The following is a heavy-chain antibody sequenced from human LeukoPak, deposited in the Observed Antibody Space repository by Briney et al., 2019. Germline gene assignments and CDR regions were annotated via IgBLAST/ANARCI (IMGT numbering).Heavy chain of an antibody. D-gene: IGHD4-4*01. Sequence: SQTLSLTCTVSGGSISSGGYYWSWIRQHPGKGLEWIGYIYYSGSTYYNPSLKSRVTISVDTSKNQFSLKLTSVTAADTAVYYCARVGGDGYSPLDYWGQGTLVTVSP. CDR3: ARVGGDGYSPLDY. CDR1: GGSISSGGYY. CDR2: IYYSGST. J-gene: IGHJ4*02. V-gene: IGHV4-31*03.